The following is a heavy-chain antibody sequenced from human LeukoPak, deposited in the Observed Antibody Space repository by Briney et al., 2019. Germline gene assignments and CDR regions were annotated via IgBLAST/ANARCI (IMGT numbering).Heavy chain of an antibody. CDR3: AKDLGDSSGYYKALDY. D-gene: IGHD3-22*01. Sequence: GRSLRLSCAASAFTFSSYGMHWVRQAPGKGLEWVAVIWYDGSNKYYADSVKGRFTISRDDSKNTLYLQMNSLRAEDTAVYYCAKDLGDSSGYYKALDYWGQGTLVTVSS. CDR1: AFTFSSYG. J-gene: IGHJ4*02. V-gene: IGHV3-33*06. CDR2: IWYDGSNK.